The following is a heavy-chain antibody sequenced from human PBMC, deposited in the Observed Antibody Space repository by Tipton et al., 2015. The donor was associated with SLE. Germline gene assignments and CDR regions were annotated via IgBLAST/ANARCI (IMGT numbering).Heavy chain of an antibody. D-gene: IGHD3-3*01. CDR3: AREGDFWSGRAFDI. CDR2: IYYSGNT. V-gene: IGHV4-31*03. CDR1: GGSISSSDYY. Sequence: TLSLTCTVSGGSISSSDYYWTWIRQHPGKGLEWIGYIYYSGNTYYNPSLKSRITISVDTSTNQFSLKLNSVTAADTAVYYCAREGDFWSGRAFDIWGQGTMVTVSS. J-gene: IGHJ3*02.